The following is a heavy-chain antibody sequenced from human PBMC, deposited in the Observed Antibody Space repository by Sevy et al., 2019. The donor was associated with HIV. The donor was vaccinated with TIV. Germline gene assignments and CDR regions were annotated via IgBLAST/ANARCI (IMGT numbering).Heavy chain of an antibody. D-gene: IGHD3-22*01. CDR3: TRVGYYDSSGYYYYYYYMDV. CDR1: GFTFGDYA. CDR2: IRSKAYGGTT. J-gene: IGHJ6*03. Sequence: GGSLRLSCTASGFTFGDYAMSWFRQAPGKGLEWVGFIRSKAYGGTTEYAASVKGRFTISRDDSKSIAYLQMNSLKTEGTAVYYCTRVGYYDSSGYYYYYYYMDVWGKGTTVTVSS. V-gene: IGHV3-49*03.